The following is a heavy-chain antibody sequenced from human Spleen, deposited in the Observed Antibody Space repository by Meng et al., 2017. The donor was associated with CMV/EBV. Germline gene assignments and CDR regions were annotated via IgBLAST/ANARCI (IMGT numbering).Heavy chain of an antibody. D-gene: IGHD6-19*01. CDR1: GFTIRHYA. J-gene: IGHJ4*02. CDR2: ISDDGSKK. V-gene: IGHV3-30*04. Sequence: LSLTCAASGFTIRHYAMHWVRQAPGKGLEWVAVISDDGSKKYYLDSVKGRFTISRDNSESMVYLHMNSLTVEDAALYYCARGQVAGDATDDYWGQGTRVTVSS. CDR3: ARGQVAGDATDDY.